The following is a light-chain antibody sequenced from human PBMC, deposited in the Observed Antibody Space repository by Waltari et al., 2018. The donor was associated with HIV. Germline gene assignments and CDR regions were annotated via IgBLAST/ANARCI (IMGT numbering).Light chain of an antibody. CDR3: QQRSNWI. CDR2: DVS. V-gene: IGKV3-11*01. J-gene: IGKJ5*01. Sequence: EIVLTQSPATLSLSPGERATLTGRASQSVSSYLAWYQQKPGQAPRLLIYDVSNRATGIPARFSGSGSGTDFTLTISSLEPEDFAVYYCQQRSNWIFGQGTRLEIK. CDR1: QSVSSY.